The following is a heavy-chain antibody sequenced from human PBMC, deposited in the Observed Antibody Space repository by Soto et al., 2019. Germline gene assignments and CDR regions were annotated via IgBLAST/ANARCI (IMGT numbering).Heavy chain of an antibody. J-gene: IGHJ4*02. CDR3: VKVLARGVGVPRFYFDS. CDR1: GFTSSNSW. CDR2: INADGTST. Sequence: DVQLVESGGGLVQPGGSLRLSCAASGFTSSNSWMHWVRQVSGKGLEWVSRINADGTSTSYADSVKGRFTISRDNAKNTLYLHVNSLRAEDTAVYYCVKVLARGVGVPRFYFDSWGQGALVTVSS. D-gene: IGHD2-2*01. V-gene: IGHV3-74*01.